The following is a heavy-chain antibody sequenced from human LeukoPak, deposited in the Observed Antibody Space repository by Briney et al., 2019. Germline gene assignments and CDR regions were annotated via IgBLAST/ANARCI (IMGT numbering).Heavy chain of an antibody. CDR2: ISYSGST. J-gene: IGHJ3*02. Sequence: SETLSLTCTVSGGSINSYYWSWIRQPPGKGLEWIGYISYSGSTNYSPSLKSRVTISEDTSKNQFYLKLGSVTAADTAVYYCASGGYYGSGAFHIWGQGTMVTVSS. V-gene: IGHV4-59*01. CDR1: GGSINSYY. CDR3: ASGGYYGSGAFHI. D-gene: IGHD3-10*01.